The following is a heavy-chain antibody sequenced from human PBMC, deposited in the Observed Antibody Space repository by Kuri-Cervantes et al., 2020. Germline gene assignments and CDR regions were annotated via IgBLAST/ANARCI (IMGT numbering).Heavy chain of an antibody. J-gene: IGHJ4*02. V-gene: IGHV3-23*01. D-gene: IGHD1-26*01. CDR1: GFTFSSYA. CDR2: ISGSGGST. CDR3: TKSIGWADY. Sequence: GESLKISCAASGFTFSSYAMSWVRQAPGKGLEWVSAISGSGGSTYYADSVKGRFTISRDNSKNTLYLQMNSLRAEDTAVYFCTKSIGWADYWGQGTLVTVSS.